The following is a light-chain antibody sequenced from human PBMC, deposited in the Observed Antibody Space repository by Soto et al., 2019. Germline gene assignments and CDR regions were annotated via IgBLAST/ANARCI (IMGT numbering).Light chain of an antibody. CDR3: SSYAGSSNV. Sequence: QSALTQPASVSGSPGQSITISCTGTSTDVGGYKYVSWYQQHPGTAPKLMIFEVNGRPSGVSDRFSGSKSGNTASLTVSGLQAEDEADYYCSSYAGSSNVFGTGTKLTVL. V-gene: IGLV2-14*01. J-gene: IGLJ1*01. CDR1: STDVGGYKY. CDR2: EVN.